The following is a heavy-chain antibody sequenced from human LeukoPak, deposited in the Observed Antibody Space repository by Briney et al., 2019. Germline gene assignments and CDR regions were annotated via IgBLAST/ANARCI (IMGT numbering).Heavy chain of an antibody. CDR3: ARTTHDSGGY. CDR2: IRQDGSDK. J-gene: IGHJ4*02. Sequence: GGSLRLSCVASGFAFSSYWMTWVRQAPGKGLEWVANIRQDGSDKYYVDSVKGRFTISRDNAKNSLYLQMNSLRAEDTAVYYCARTTHDSGGYWGQGTLVTVSS. D-gene: IGHD4-17*01. V-gene: IGHV3-7*04. CDR1: GFAFSSYW.